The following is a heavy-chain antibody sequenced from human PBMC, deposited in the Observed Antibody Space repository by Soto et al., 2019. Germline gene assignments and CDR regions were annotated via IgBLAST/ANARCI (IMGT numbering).Heavy chain of an antibody. V-gene: IGHV4-39*01. J-gene: IGHJ5*02. D-gene: IGHD5-18*01. CDR2: IYYSGST. CDR1: GGSISSSRYY. CDR3: ARHDVSYGQYHWFDP. Sequence: QLQLQESGPGLVKPSETLSLTCTVSGGSISSSRYYSGWIRQPPGKRLEWIGSIYYSGSTYYNPSLTSRVTISVDSSKNQFSLKLSSVTAADTAVYYCARHDVSYGQYHWFDPWGQGTLVTVAS.